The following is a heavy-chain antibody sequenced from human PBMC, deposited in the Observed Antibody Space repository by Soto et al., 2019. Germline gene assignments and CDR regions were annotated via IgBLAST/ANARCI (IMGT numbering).Heavy chain of an antibody. J-gene: IGHJ4*02. Sequence: QVQLAESGGGVVQPGRSLRLSCAASGFTFRNYAMHWVRQAPGKGLQWVAVISDDGINKYYADSVKGRFTISRDNSRNTLHLQMNSLRAEDTAVYYCARDWDYSDSSGYFDYWGQGTQVTVSS. CDR3: ARDWDYSDSSGYFDY. D-gene: IGHD3-22*01. CDR1: GFTFRNYA. V-gene: IGHV3-30-3*01. CDR2: ISDDGINK.